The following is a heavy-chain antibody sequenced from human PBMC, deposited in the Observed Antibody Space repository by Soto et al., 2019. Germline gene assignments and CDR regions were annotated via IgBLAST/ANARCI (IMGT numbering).Heavy chain of an antibody. J-gene: IGHJ4*02. D-gene: IGHD2-15*01. CDR2: IIPIFGTA. CDR1: GGTFSSYA. CDR3: ACGGVPVVDATLYYFDY. Sequence: GASVKVSCKASGGTFSSYAISWVRQAPGQGLEWMGGIIPIFGTANYAQKFQGRVTITADKSTSTAYMELSSLRSEDTAVYYRACGGVPVVDATLYYFDYWGQGTLVTVSS. V-gene: IGHV1-69*06.